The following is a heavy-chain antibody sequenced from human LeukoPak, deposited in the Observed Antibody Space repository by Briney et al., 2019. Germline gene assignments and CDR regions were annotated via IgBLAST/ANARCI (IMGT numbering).Heavy chain of an antibody. CDR2: IKQDGSEK. CDR3: ARLYDFWSGYYRDY. V-gene: IGHV3-7*01. J-gene: IGHJ4*02. Sequence: QPGGSLRLPCAASGFTFSNYWMSWVRQAPGKGLEWAANIKQDGSEKYYVDSVKGRFTVSRDNAKNSLYLQMNSLRAEDTAVYYCARLYDFWSGYYRDYWGQGTLVTVSS. D-gene: IGHD3-3*01. CDR1: GFTFSNYW.